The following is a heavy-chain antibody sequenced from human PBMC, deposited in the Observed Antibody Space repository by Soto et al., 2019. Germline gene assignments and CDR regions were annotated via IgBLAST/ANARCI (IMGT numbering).Heavy chain of an antibody. CDR2: ISWNSGSI. V-gene: IGHV3-9*01. Sequence: EVQLVESGGGLVQPGRSLRLSCAASGFTFDDYAMHWVRQAPGKGLEWVSGISWNSGSIGYADSVKGRFTISRDNAKNSLYMQLTSLRAENTAFYSCAKNPPLGGYNGYGRAGGAQGT. D-gene: IGHD1-26*01. CDR3: AKNPPLGGYNGYGRAG. J-gene: IGHJ3*01. CDR1: GFTFDDYA.